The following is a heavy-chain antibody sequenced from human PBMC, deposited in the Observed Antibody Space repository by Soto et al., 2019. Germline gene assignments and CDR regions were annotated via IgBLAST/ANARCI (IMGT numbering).Heavy chain of an antibody. CDR3: ERGGWEHDF. J-gene: IGHJ4*02. V-gene: IGHV3-48*02. Sequence: EVQLVESGGGLVQPGGSLRLSCAASGFTFSTYRMNWFRQATGEGLEWISYISSSSGTIYYADSVRARFTISRDNAKNSLYLQMNSLRDEDTAVYYCERGGWEHDFWGQGTMVTVSS. D-gene: IGHD1-26*01. CDR1: GFTFSTYR. CDR2: ISSSSGTI.